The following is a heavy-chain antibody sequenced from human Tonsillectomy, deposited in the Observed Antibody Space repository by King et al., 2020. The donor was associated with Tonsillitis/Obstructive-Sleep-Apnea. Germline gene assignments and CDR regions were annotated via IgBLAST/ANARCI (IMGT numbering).Heavy chain of an antibody. J-gene: IGHJ6*03. CDR1: GYSFTSYW. Sequence: VQLVQSGAEVKKPGESLKISCKGSGYSFTSYWIGWVRQMPGKGLEWMGIIYPGDSDTRYSPSFQGQVTISADKSISTAYLQWSSLKASDTAMYYCARHPYYYYGGKDYYYYMDVWGKGTTVTVSS. CDR3: ARHPYYYYGGKDYYYYMDV. CDR2: IYPGDSDT. V-gene: IGHV5-51*01. D-gene: IGHD4-23*01.